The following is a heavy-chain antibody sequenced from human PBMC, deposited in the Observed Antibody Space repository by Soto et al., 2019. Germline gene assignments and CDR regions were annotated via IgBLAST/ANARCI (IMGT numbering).Heavy chain of an antibody. D-gene: IGHD3-22*01. J-gene: IGHJ4*02. V-gene: IGHV3-21*01. CDR3: ARDSYDDSSGPFDY. Sequence: GGSLRLPCAASGFAFSSYSMNWVRQAPGKGLEWVSSISSSSSYIYYADSVKGRFTISRDNAKNSLYLQMNSLRAEDTAVYYCARDSYDDSSGPFDYWGQGTLVTVSS. CDR1: GFAFSSYS. CDR2: ISSSSSYI.